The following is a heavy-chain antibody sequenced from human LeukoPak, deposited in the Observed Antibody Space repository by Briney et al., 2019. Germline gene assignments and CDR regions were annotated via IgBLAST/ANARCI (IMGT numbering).Heavy chain of an antibody. D-gene: IGHD3-9*01. J-gene: IGHJ4*02. CDR1: GGSISSYY. CDR3: ARVATALRYFDWSPARIDY. V-gene: IGHV4-59*01. CDR2: IYYSGST. Sequence: SETLSLTCTVSGGSISSYYWSWIRQPPGKGLEWIGYIYYSGSTNYNPSLKSRVTISVDTSKNQFSLKLSSVTAADTAVYYCARVATALRYFDWSPARIDYWGQGTLVTVSS.